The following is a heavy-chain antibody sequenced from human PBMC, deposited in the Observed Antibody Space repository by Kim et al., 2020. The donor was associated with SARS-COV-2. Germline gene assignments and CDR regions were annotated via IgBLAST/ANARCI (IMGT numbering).Heavy chain of an antibody. V-gene: IGHV3-21*01. D-gene: IGHD3-16*01. CDR3: VTHERASVWGS. CDR1: GFMFSAYR. CDR2: ISSYSNYI. J-gene: IGHJ5*02. Sequence: GGSLRLSCVASGFMFSAYRMDWVRQAPGKGPEWVSSISSYSNYIYYADSVKGRFTISRDNAKNSVFLQMNSLRAEDTAVYYCVTHERASVWGSWGQGTLVTVSS.